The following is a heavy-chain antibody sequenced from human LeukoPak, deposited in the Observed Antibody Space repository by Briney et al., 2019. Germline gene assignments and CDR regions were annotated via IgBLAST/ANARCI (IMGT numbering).Heavy chain of an antibody. J-gene: IGHJ4*03. CDR3: ARGRGTTYMSEY. CDR2: ISGSGGTT. CDR1: GFTFSTYD. D-gene: IGHD3-16*01. Sequence: GGSLRLSCAASGFTFSTYDMTWVRQTPGKGLEWVSAISGSGGTTYYADSVKGRFTISRDNARNTLYLQMNSLRAEDTAVYYCARGRGTTYMSEYRGHGELGTVSS. V-gene: IGHV3-23*01.